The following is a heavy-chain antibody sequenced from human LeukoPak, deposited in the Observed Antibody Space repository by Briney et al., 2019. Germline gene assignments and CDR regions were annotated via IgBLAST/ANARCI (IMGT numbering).Heavy chain of an antibody. CDR1: GFSFSTSW. Sequence: GGSLRLSCAASGFSFSTSWMTWVRQAPGKGLEWVANIRRDGGEIYYMDSVKGRFAISRDNAKNSLYLQMNSLRVEDTAVYYCVRDGDDWDDFDHWGQGTRVLVSS. CDR3: VRDGDDWDDFDH. CDR2: IRRDGGEI. J-gene: IGHJ4*02. V-gene: IGHV3-7*01. D-gene: IGHD1-1*01.